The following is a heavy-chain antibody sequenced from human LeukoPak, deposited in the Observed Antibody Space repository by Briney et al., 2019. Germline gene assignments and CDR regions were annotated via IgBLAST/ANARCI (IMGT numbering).Heavy chain of an antibody. CDR2: ISSSGSTI. J-gene: IGHJ6*02. Sequence: GGSLRLSCAASGFTFSSYEMNWVRQAPGKGLEWVSYISSSGSTIYYADSVKGRFTISRDNAKNSLYLQMNSLRAEDTAVYYCPILRYFDGSPEYGMDVWGQGTTVTVSS. D-gene: IGHD3-9*01. V-gene: IGHV3-48*03. CDR1: GFTFSSYE. CDR3: PILRYFDGSPEYGMDV.